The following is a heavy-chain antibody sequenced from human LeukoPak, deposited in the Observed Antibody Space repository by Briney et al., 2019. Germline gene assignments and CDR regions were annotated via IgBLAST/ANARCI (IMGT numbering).Heavy chain of an antibody. Sequence: ASVKVSCKASGYTFTSYVISWVRQAPGQGLEWMGWISAYNGNTNYAQKLQGRVTMTTDTSTSTAYMELRSLRSDDTAVYYCARDGGLYCSGGSCYSSYYYYYMHVWGKGTTVTVSS. CDR3: ARDGGLYCSGGSCYSSYYYYYMHV. CDR1: GYTFTSYV. D-gene: IGHD2-15*01. V-gene: IGHV1-18*01. CDR2: ISAYNGNT. J-gene: IGHJ6*03.